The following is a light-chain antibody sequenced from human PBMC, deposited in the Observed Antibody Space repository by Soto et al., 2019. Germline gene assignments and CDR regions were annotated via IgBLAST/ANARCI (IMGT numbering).Light chain of an antibody. V-gene: IGLV2-23*01. CDR2: EDI. Sequence: QSALTQPASVSGSPGQSITISCTGTSSDVGRYKLVSWYQQHPDKAPKLMIYEDIERPSGVSNRFSASKSGNTASLTISGLQTEDEADYYCCSYAGGTSVVFGGGPKVTVL. J-gene: IGLJ2*01. CDR1: SSDVGRYKL. CDR3: CSYAGGTSVV.